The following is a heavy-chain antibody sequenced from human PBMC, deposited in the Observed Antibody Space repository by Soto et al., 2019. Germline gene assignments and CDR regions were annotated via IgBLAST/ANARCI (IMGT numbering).Heavy chain of an antibody. Sequence: PGGSLRLSCAASWFTFTRYGMNWVRQAPGKGLEWVSSISSTTNYIYYGDSMKGRFTISRDNAKNSLYLEMNSLRAEDTAVYYCARESEDLTSNFDYWGQGTLVTVSS. CDR1: WFTFTRYG. J-gene: IGHJ4*02. V-gene: IGHV3-21*06. CDR3: ARESEDLTSNFDY. CDR2: ISSTTNYI.